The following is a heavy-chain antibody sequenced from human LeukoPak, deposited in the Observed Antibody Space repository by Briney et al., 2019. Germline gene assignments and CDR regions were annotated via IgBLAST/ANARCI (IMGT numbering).Heavy chain of an antibody. CDR3: ASLVAATLNWFDP. CDR1: GGSFSGYN. J-gene: IGHJ5*02. Sequence: SETLSLTCTVYGGSFSGYNWSWIRQPPGKGLDWIGEINHSGSTNYNPSLKSRVTISVDTSKNQFSLKLSSVTAADTAVYYCASLVAATLNWFDPWGQGALVTGSS. V-gene: IGHV4-34*01. CDR2: INHSGST. D-gene: IGHD1-26*01.